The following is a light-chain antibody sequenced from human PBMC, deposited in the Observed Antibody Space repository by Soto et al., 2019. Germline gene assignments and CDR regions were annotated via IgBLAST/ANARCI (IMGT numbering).Light chain of an antibody. CDR3: ETWDSNTWV. Sequence: QLVLTQSSSASASLGPSVKLTCTLSSGHSSYIIAWHQQQPGKAPRYLMNLEGRGSYNKGSGIPDRFSGSSSGPDRYLTISNLQFEDEADYYCETWDSNTWVFGGGTKLTVL. V-gene: IGLV4-60*02. CDR2: LEGRGSY. J-gene: IGLJ3*02. CDR1: SGHSSYI.